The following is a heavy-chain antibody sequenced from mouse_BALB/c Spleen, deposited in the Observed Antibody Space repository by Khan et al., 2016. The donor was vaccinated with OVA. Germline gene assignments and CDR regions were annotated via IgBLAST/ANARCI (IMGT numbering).Heavy chain of an antibody. CDR3: AKNTPYYYSMDY. V-gene: IGHV2-3*01. CDR2: IWGDGST. J-gene: IGHJ4*01. Sequence: QVQLKESGPGLVAPSQSLSITCSISGFSLTSYGVNWVRQPPGKGLEWLGVIWGDGSTNYHSTIKSRLIIIKDNSKRQVFLILNSLQTDDTATYYCAKNTPYYYSMDYWGQGTSVTVSS. CDR1: GFSLTSYG.